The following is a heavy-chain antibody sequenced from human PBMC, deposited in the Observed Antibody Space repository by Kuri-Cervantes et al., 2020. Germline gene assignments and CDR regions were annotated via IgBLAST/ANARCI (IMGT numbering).Heavy chain of an antibody. J-gene: IGHJ2*01. CDR1: GFTFSTYS. D-gene: IGHD4-17*01. CDR2: ISSSSSYI. V-gene: IGHV3-21*01. Sequence: GESLKISCAASGFTFSTYSIHWVRQAPGKGLEWVSSISSSSSYIYYADSVKGRFTISRDNAKNSLYLQMNSLRAEDTAVYYCARDKFYGDYLGYFDLWGRGTLVTVSS. CDR3: ARDKFYGDYLGYFDL.